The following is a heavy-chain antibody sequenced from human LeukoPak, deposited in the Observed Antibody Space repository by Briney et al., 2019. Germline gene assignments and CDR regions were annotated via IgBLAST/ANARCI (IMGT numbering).Heavy chain of an antibody. CDR3: ARGGYYGSGNDFRFDP. Sequence: ASVKVSCKASGYTFTGYYMHWVRQAPGQGLEWMGWINPNSGGTNYAQKFQGRVTMTRDTSISTAYMELSRLRSDDTAVYYCARGGYYGSGNDFRFDPWGQGTLVTVSS. V-gene: IGHV1-2*02. CDR1: GYTFTGYY. D-gene: IGHD3-10*01. CDR2: INPNSGGT. J-gene: IGHJ5*02.